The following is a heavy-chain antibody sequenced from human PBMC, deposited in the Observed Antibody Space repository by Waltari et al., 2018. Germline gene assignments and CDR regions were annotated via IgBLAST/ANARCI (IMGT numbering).Heavy chain of an antibody. Sequence: QVQLQESGPGLVKPSETLSLTCTVSGGSISSYYWSWIRQPAGKGLEWVWRIYTSWSSNYKPSLKCLITRLVDTSKNQFSLKLSSVTAADTAVYYCARCPNTYYYGSGSFRSYPQFDPWGQGTLVTVSS. CDR3: ARCPNTYYYGSGSFRSYPQFDP. CDR1: GGSISSYY. V-gene: IGHV4-4*07. J-gene: IGHJ5*02. CDR2: IYTSWSS. D-gene: IGHD3-10*01.